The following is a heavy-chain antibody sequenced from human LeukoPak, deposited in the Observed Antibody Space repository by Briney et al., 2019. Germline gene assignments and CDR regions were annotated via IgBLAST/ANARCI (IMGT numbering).Heavy chain of an antibody. J-gene: IGHJ4*02. D-gene: IGHD6-19*01. CDR2: IYHSGST. CDR3: ARDLYSSGWGYFDY. V-gene: IGHV4-38-2*02. Sequence: PSETLSLTRTISGYSISSGYYWGWIRQPPGKGLEWIGSIYHSGSTYYNPSLKSRVTISLDTSENQFSLKLSSVTAADTAVYYCARDLYSSGWGYFDYWGQGTPVTVSS. CDR1: GYSISSGYY.